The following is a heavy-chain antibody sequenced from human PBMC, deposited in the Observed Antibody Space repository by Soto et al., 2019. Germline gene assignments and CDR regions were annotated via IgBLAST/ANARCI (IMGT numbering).Heavy chain of an antibody. CDR1: GGTFTSTA. V-gene: IGHV1-69*01. CDR2: IIPVLGTP. Sequence: QVLLVQSSAEVKKPGSSVKVSCKASGGTFTSTAFSWVRQAPGQGLEWMGGIIPVLGTPNYAQKFQARLTVTADASTTTVPMEMGRLRSDEQAVLYCAASAGLEPLLNYHRLNVWGPGTTVTVS. CDR3: AASAGLEPLLNYHRLNV. D-gene: IGHD1-1*01. J-gene: IGHJ6*02.